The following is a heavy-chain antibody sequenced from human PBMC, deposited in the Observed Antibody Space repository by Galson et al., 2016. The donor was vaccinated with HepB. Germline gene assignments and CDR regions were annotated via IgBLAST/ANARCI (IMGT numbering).Heavy chain of an antibody. J-gene: IGHJ6*02. Sequence: SVKVSCKAAGYTFTNYDINWVRQAAGQGLEWMGWMNSNSGNTGYAQKFQGRVTMTTNTSISTAYMELSSLTSEDTAVYYCARGLRRGRYYYGMDVWGQGTTVTVSS. CDR2: MNSNSGNT. CDR3: ARGLRRGRYYYGMDV. D-gene: IGHD3-10*01. V-gene: IGHV1-8*01. CDR1: GYTFTNYD.